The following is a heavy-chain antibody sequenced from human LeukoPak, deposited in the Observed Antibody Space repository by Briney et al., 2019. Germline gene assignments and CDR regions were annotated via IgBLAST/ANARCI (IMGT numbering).Heavy chain of an antibody. Sequence: PGGSLRLSCAASGFSFSNAWMSWVRQAPGKGLQWVGRIKTIGATDYAAPVKGRFTVSRDDSKNMVYLQMSSLKIEDTALYYCATDVPTLGSGEFDYWGQGTLVTVSS. CDR1: GFSFSNAW. CDR2: IKTIGAT. CDR3: ATDVPTLGSGEFDY. J-gene: IGHJ4*02. V-gene: IGHV3-15*01. D-gene: IGHD3-10*01.